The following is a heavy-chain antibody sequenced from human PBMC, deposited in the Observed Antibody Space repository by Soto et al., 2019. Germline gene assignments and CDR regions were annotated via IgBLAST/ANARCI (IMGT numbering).Heavy chain of an antibody. V-gene: IGHV1-69*02. Sequence: SGRVCSKASGRTFRSSTITWVRQAPGQGLEWIGRIIPILGIANYAQKFRGRVTITADKSTSTAYMELSSLRSEDTAVYYCARGLYCSGGSCYPITSLYYYMDVWGKGTTVTVSS. CDR1: GRTFRSST. CDR2: IIPILGIA. D-gene: IGHD2-15*01. CDR3: ARGLYCSGGSCYPITSLYYYMDV. J-gene: IGHJ6*03.